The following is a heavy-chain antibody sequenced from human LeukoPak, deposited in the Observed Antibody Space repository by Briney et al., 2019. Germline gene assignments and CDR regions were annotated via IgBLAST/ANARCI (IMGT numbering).Heavy chain of an antibody. CDR1: GFTFSTYA. CDR2: ISYDGSIK. J-gene: IGHJ4*02. CDR3: AGAEWYKWNLDY. Sequence: PGRSLRLSCAASGFTFSTYAMHWVRQAPGKGLEWVAVISYDGSIKYYADSVKGRFTISRDNSKNTLYLQMNSLTSEDTAVYFCAGAEWYKWNLDYWGQGTLVTVSS. V-gene: IGHV3-30-3*01. D-gene: IGHD1-1*01.